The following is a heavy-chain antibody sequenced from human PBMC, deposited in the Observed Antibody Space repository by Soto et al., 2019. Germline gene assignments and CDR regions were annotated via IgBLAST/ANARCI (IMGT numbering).Heavy chain of an antibody. V-gene: IGHV3-30-3*01. J-gene: IGHJ3*02. D-gene: IGHD3-22*01. CDR2: ISYDGSNK. Sequence: SCKASGFTYSSYAMHWVRQAPGKGLEWVAVISYDGSNKYYADSVKGRFTISRDNSKNTLYLQMNSLRAEDTAVYYCARLASPTYYYDSSGWGGAFDIWGQGTMVTVSS. CDR1: GFTYSSYA. CDR3: ARLASPTYYYDSSGWGGAFDI.